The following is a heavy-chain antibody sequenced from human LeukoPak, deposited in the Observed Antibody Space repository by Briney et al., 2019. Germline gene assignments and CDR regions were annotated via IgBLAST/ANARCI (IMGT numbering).Heavy chain of an antibody. Sequence: SGGSLRLSCAASGFTFSSHWMSWVRQAPGKGLEWVANIKQEGSEKYYVDSVKGRFTISRDNAKNSLYLQMNSLRAEDTAVYYCTSLSAAAGTWWFDPWGQGTLVTVSS. CDR3: TSLSAAAGTWWFDP. D-gene: IGHD6-13*01. J-gene: IGHJ5*02. CDR2: IKQEGSEK. CDR1: GFTFSSHW. V-gene: IGHV3-7*01.